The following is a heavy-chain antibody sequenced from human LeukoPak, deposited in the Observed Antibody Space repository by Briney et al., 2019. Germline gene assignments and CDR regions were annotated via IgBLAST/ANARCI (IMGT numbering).Heavy chain of an antibody. J-gene: IGHJ6*04. D-gene: IGHD7-27*01. Sequence: SETLSLTCAVSGYSISSGYHWGWIRPPPGKGSELIGSIYHRGNAYYNPSLKSRVTISLDTSKNQFSLKLSSVTAADTAVYYCARDLGYYRMDVWGKGTTVTVSS. CDR2: IYHRGNA. CDR1: GYSISSGYH. CDR3: ARDLGYYRMDV. V-gene: IGHV4-38-2*02.